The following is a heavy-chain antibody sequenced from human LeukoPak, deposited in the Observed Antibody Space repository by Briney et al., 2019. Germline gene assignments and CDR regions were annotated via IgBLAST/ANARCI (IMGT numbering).Heavy chain of an antibody. V-gene: IGHV4-4*02. CDR3: ARAEPLLYFGDD. CDR2: IYHSGST. J-gene: IGHJ4*02. D-gene: IGHD3-10*01. Sequence: SETLSFTCAVSGGSISSSNWWSWVRQPPGKGLEWIGEIYHSGSTNYNPSLKGRVTISVDKSKNQFSLKLTSVTAADTAVYYCARAEPLLYFGDDWGQGTLVTVSS. CDR1: GGSISSSNW.